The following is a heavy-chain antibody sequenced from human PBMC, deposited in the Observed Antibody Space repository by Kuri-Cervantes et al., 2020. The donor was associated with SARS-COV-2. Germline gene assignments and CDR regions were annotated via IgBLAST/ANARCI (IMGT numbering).Heavy chain of an antibody. CDR3: ARDLRLGKSLDY. D-gene: IGHD7-27*01. CDR2: ISSSSTK. CDR1: GFTFSSYS. J-gene: IGHJ4*02. Sequence: GESLKIFCAASGFTFSSYSMNWVRQAPGKGLEWVSYISSSSTKYYADSVKGRFTISRDNAKNSLYLQMSSLRAEDTAVYYCARDLRLGKSLDYWGQGTLVTVSS. V-gene: IGHV3-48*04.